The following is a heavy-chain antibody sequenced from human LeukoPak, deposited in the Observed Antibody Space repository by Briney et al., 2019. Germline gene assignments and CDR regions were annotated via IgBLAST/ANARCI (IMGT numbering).Heavy chain of an antibody. J-gene: IGHJ4*02. D-gene: IGHD3-3*01. CDR1: GYTFTSYY. CDR2: INPSGGST. V-gene: IGHV1-46*01. Sequence: ASVKVSCKASGYTFTSYYMHWVRQAPGQGLEWMGIINPSGGSTSYAQKFQGRVTMTRDTSKNQFSLKLSSVTAADTAVYYCARAQVDDFWSGYYGCPYFDYWGQGTLVTVSS. CDR3: ARAQVDDFWSGYYGCPYFDY.